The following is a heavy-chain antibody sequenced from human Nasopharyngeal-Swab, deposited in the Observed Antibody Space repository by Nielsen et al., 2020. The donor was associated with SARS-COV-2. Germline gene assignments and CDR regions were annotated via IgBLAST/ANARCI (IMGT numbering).Heavy chain of an antibody. Sequence: GESLKIYCAASGFTFRSLWLSWVRQVPGKGLEWVADINPDGSEKFYVDSVKGRFTIYRDNSKNSMSLQMNSLRVEDTAVYYCARDWSRAADVWGQGTMVTVSS. D-gene: IGHD2-15*01. CDR2: INPDGSEK. CDR1: GFTFRSLW. CDR3: ARDWSRAADV. V-gene: IGHV3-7*01. J-gene: IGHJ3*01.